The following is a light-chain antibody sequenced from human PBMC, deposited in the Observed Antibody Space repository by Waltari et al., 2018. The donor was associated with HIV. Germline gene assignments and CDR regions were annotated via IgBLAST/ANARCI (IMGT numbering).Light chain of an antibody. CDR2: DVS. V-gene: IGLV2-23*02. Sequence: QSALTQPASVSGSPGQSITISCPGTSSNVGGYTYVSWYQQHPSKPPQLMIYDVSKRPSGVSNRFSASKSGNTASLTIAGLQAEDEADYYCCSYAGSSWVFGGGTRLTVL. J-gene: IGLJ3*02. CDR1: SSNVGGYTY. CDR3: CSYAGSSWV.